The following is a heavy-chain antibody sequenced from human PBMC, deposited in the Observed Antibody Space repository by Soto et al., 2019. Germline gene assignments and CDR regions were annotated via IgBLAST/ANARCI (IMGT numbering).Heavy chain of an antibody. V-gene: IGHV4-59*01. D-gene: IGHD5-12*01. Sequence: KTSETLSLTCTVSGGSISSYYWSWIRQPPGKGLEWIGYIYYSGSTNYNPSLKSRVTISVDTSKNQFSLKLSSVTAADTAVYYCARDFPTGYIWGQGTPVTVYS. CDR1: GGSISSYY. J-gene: IGHJ4*02. CDR3: ARDFPTGYI. CDR2: IYYSGST.